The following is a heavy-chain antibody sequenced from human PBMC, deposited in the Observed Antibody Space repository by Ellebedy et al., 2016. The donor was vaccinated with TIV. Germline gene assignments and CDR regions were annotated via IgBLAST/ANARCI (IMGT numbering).Heavy chain of an antibody. Sequence: GESLKISCVASGFTFSNAWMSWVRLAPGKGLAWVGRIKSRVDGGTTKNAAPVKGRFIISRDDSKNTLYLQMNSLRTEDTAIYSCTTRVDLPDDCWGQGTLVTVSS. J-gene: IGHJ4*02. D-gene: IGHD2-15*01. CDR2: IKSRVDGGTT. V-gene: IGHV3-15*01. CDR3: TTRVDLPDDC. CDR1: GFTFSNAW.